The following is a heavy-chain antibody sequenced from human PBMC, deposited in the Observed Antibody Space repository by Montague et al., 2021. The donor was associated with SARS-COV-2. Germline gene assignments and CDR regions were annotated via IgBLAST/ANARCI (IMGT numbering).Heavy chain of an antibody. CDR2: VHYTGST. Sequence: SETLSLTCAVYRGSFHIFSWGWIRQSPGKGLEWIGYVHYTGSTKYNPSLKTRVTLSLDTPKNRFSLKLSSVTAADTAVYYCARAQNTCFIANCVNYFEVWGLGALVTVSS. CDR1: RGSFHIFS. J-gene: IGHJ4*02. V-gene: IGHV4-59*01. D-gene: IGHD1-1*01. CDR3: ARAQNTCFIANCVNYFEV.